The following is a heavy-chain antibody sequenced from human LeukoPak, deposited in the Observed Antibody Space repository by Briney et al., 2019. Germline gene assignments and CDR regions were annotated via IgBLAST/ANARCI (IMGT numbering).Heavy chain of an antibody. V-gene: IGHV1-69*02. CDR2: IIPILGIA. CDR1: GGTFSSYT. CDR3: ARSMDSRLVVVVPAAMVAFDI. Sequence: PAASVKVSCKAFGGTFSSYTISCVRQAPGQGLEWMGRIIPILGIANYAQKFQGRVTITADKSTSTAYMELSSLRSEDTAVYYCARSMDSRLVVVVPAAMVAFDIWGQGTMVTVSS. D-gene: IGHD2-2*01. J-gene: IGHJ3*02.